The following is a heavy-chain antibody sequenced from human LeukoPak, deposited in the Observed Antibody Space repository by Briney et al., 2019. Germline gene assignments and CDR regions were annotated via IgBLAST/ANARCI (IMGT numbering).Heavy chain of an antibody. J-gene: IGHJ4*02. CDR2: ISNNGGYT. CDR1: GFTFSSSA. V-gene: IGHV3-23*01. CDR3: AKQLGYCSDGSCYFPY. D-gene: IGHD2-15*01. Sequence: GGSLRLSCAASGFTFSSSAMSWVRQAPGKGLEWVSAISNNGGYTYYADSVQGRFTISRDNSKSTLCLRVNSLRAEDTAVYYCAKQLGYCSDGSCYFPYWGQGTLVTVSS.